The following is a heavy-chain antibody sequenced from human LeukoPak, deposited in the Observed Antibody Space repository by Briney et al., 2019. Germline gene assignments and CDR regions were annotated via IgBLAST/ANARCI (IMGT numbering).Heavy chain of an antibody. D-gene: IGHD3-3*01. Sequence: SETLSLTCTVSGDSISSSSYYWGWVRQPPGKGLEWIGSIYYSGSTYYNPSLKSRVTISVDTSKNQFSLKLSSVTAADTAVYYCARRVTIFGVVIDSWFDPWGQGTLVTVSS. CDR3: ARRVTIFGVVIDSWFDP. CDR1: GDSISSSSYY. CDR2: IYYSGST. V-gene: IGHV4-39*01. J-gene: IGHJ5*02.